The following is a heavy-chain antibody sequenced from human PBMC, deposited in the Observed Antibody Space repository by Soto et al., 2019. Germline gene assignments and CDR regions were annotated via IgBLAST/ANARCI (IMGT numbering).Heavy chain of an antibody. CDR3: VSGYQWVGFDS. CDR1: GGSISSSDYY. CDR2: IYYSGSA. D-gene: IGHD5-18*01. J-gene: IGHJ4*02. V-gene: IGHV4-39*01. Sequence: PSETLSLTCTVSGGSISSSDYYWGWIRQPPGKGLEWIGNIYYSGSASYNPSLKSRVTISVDTSKNQVSLKLSSVTAADTAVYICVSGYQWVGFDSWGQGTLVTVSS.